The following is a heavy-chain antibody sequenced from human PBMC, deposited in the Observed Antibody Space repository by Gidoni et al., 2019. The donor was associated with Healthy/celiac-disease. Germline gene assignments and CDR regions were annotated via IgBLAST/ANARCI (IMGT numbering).Heavy chain of an antibody. CDR1: GFTFSSYS. D-gene: IGHD3-22*01. J-gene: IGHJ3*02. V-gene: IGHV3-21*01. Sequence: EVQLVESGGGLVKPGGSLRLSCASSGFTFSSYSMNWVRQAHGKGLGWVVSMSRSSSSIYYADSLKGRFTISRYNAKNSLYLQMNSLRAEDTAVYYCARSRPITMIVVSDAFDIGGQGTMVTVSS. CDR3: ARSRPITMIVVSDAFDI. CDR2: MSRSSSSI.